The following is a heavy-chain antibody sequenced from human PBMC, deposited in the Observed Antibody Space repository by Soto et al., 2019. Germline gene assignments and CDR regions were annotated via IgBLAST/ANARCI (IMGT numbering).Heavy chain of an antibody. CDR2: IKSKTDGGTT. CDR1: GFTFSDYS. J-gene: IGHJ6*02. CDR3: TTDGMITMGGMDV. V-gene: IGHV3-15*07. Sequence: PWGSLRLSCAASGFTFSDYSMNWVRQAPGKGLEWVGRIKSKTDGGTTDYAAPVKGRFTISRDDSKNTLYLQMNSLKTEGTAVYYCTTDGMITMGGMDVWGQGTTVTVSS. D-gene: IGHD3-10*01.